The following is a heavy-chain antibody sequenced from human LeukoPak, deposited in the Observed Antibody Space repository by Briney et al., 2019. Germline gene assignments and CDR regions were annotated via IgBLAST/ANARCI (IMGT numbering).Heavy chain of an antibody. J-gene: IGHJ4*02. CDR2: ISGRGDST. Sequence: PGGSLRLSCAASGFTISDDAMSWVRQAPGKGLEWVSGISGRGDSTYYADSLKGRFTISRDRSKNTLYLQMSSLRAEDTAVYYCAKMRAAAGIPRDYFDYWGQGTLVTVSS. D-gene: IGHD6-13*01. V-gene: IGHV3-23*01. CDR3: AKMRAAAGIPRDYFDY. CDR1: GFTISDDA.